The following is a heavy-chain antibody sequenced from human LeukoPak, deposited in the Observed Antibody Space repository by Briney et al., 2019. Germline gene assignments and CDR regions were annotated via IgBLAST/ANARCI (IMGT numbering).Heavy chain of an antibody. CDR1: GFTFSSYE. CDR3: ARDPGRSSSWYFDY. V-gene: IGHV3-48*03. J-gene: IGHJ4*02. CDR2: IRSSGSTM. D-gene: IGHD6-13*01. Sequence: PGGSLRLSCAASGFTFSSYEMNWVRQAPGKGLEWVSYIRSSGSTMYYADSVKGRFTLSGDSTKNSLYLQMNSLRAEDTAVYYCARDPGRSSSWYFDYWGQGTLVTVSS.